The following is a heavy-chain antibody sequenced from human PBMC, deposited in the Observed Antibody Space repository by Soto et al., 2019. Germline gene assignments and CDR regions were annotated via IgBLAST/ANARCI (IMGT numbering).Heavy chain of an antibody. D-gene: IGHD2-2*01. CDR1: GGSISSGGYY. J-gene: IGHJ6*02. V-gene: IGHV4-31*03. CDR2: IYYSGST. Sequence: SETLSLTCTVSGGSISSGGYYWSWIRQHPGKGLEWIGYIYYSGSTYYNPSLKSRVTISVDTSKNQFSLKLSSVTAADTAVYYCARTLGVVVPAAIHGMDVWGQGTTVTVSS. CDR3: ARTLGVVVPAAIHGMDV.